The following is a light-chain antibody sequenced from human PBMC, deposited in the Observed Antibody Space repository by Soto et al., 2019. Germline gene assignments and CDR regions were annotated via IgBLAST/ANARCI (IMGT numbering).Light chain of an antibody. V-gene: IGKV1-5*03. CDR3: QQYDIYWT. CDR1: QSISSW. Sequence: DIQMTQSPSTLSASVGDRVTITCRASQSISSWLAWYQQKPGKAPKLLIYKASSLESGVPSRFSGSGSGTEFTLTISGLQPDDFATYYCQQYDIYWTFGQGTKVEIK. J-gene: IGKJ1*01. CDR2: KAS.